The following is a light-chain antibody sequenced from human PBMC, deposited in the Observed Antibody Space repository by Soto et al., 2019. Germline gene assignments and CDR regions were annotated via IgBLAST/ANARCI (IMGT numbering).Light chain of an antibody. CDR3: QQTYRTPLT. J-gene: IGKJ4*01. CDR2: AAT. CDR1: QGISQY. Sequence: DIHLTQSPSLLSASVGYRVTITCLPSQGISQYVAWYQQKPGKAPKLLIYAATVLQGGVPSRFSGTGSATEFTLTVSSLEAEDFATYYCQQTYRTPLTLGGGTNVEI. V-gene: IGKV1-9*01.